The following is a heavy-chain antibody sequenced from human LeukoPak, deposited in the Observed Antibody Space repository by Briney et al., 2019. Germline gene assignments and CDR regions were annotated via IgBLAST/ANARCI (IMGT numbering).Heavy chain of an antibody. V-gene: IGHV1-18*01. J-gene: IGHJ4*02. Sequence: GASVKVSCKASGYTFTSYGISWVRQAPGQGREWMGWISAYNGNTNYAQKLQGRVTTTTDTSTSTAYMELRSLRSDDTAVYYCARDRDFWSEGGYWGQGTLVTVSS. CDR1: GYTFTSYG. D-gene: IGHD3-3*01. CDR3: ARDRDFWSEGGY. CDR2: ISAYNGNT.